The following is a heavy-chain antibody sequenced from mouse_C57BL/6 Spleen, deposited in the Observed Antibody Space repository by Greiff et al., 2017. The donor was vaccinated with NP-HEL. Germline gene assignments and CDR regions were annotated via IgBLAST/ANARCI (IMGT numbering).Heavy chain of an antibody. CDR2: SRNKANDYTT. CDR1: GFTFSDFY. CDR3: ARDATGYAMDY. V-gene: IGHV7-1*01. J-gene: IGHJ4*01. Sequence: DVHLVESGGGLVQSGRSLRLSCATSGFTFSDFYMEWVRQAPGKGLEWIAASRNKANDYTTEYSASVKGRFIVSRDTSKSILYLQMNALRAEDTAIYYCARDATGYAMDYWGQRTSVTVSS.